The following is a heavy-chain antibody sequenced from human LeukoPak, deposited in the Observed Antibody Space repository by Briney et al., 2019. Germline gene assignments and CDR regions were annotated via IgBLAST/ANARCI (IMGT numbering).Heavy chain of an antibody. D-gene: IGHD6-19*01. Sequence: GGSLRLSCAASGFTFSSYGMHWVRQAPGKGLEWVAVISYDGSNKYYADSVKGRFTISRDNAKNSLYLQMNSLRAEDTAVYYCARGGVSSGLAEDYWGQGTLVTVSS. J-gene: IGHJ4*02. CDR1: GFTFSSYG. V-gene: IGHV3-30*03. CDR2: ISYDGSNK. CDR3: ARGGVSSGLAEDY.